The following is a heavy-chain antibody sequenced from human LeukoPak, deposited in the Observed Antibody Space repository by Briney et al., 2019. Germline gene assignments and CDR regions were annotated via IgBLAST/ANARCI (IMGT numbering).Heavy chain of an antibody. CDR2: ISGSGGST. CDR1: GFTFSSYS. CDR3: AKHKTAYCSGGSCYFTREAYYYYYGMDV. Sequence: GGSLRLSCAASGFTFSSYSMNWVRQAPGKGLEWVSAISGSGGSTYYADSVKGRFTISRDNSKNTLYLQMNSLRAEDTAVYYCAKHKTAYCSGGSCYFTREAYYYYYGMDVWGQGTTVTVSS. J-gene: IGHJ6*02. D-gene: IGHD2-15*01. V-gene: IGHV3-23*01.